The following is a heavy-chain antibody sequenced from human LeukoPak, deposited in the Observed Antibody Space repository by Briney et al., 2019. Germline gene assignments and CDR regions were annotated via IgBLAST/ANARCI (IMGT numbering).Heavy chain of an antibody. D-gene: IGHD6-19*01. CDR1: GFTFSSYW. V-gene: IGHV3-7*01. Sequence: PGGSLRLSCAASGFTFSSYWMSWVRQAPGKGLEWVANIKQDGSEKYYVDSVKGRFTITRDNAKNSLYLQMNSLRGEDTAVYYCARDHFEWLIRGNAFDIWGQGTMVTVSS. J-gene: IGHJ3*02. CDR2: IKQDGSEK. CDR3: ARDHFEWLIRGNAFDI.